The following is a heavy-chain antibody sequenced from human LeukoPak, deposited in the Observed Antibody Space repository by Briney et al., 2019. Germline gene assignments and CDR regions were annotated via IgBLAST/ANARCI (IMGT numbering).Heavy chain of an antibody. CDR2: IKEDGSGK. Sequence: GGSLRLSCAASGFTFRSYWMSWFRQAPGKGLEWVANIKEDGSGKSYVDSVKGRFTISRDNAKNLLYLQMTSLRAEETAVYYCARVLVGALDYWGQGTLVTVSS. J-gene: IGHJ4*02. V-gene: IGHV3-7*03. CDR3: ARVLVGALDY. CDR1: GFTFRSYW. D-gene: IGHD1-26*01.